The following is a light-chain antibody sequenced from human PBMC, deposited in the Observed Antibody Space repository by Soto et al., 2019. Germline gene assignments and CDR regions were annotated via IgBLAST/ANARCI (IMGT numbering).Light chain of an antibody. CDR3: QQYNSYLWT. CDR1: QSISSW. V-gene: IGKV1-5*01. Sequence: DIQMTQSPSTLSASVGDRVTITCRASQSISSWLAWYQQKPGKAPKLLIYDASSLESGVPSTFRGSGSATEFTLTISSLQPDDFATYYCQQYNSYLWTYGQGTKVDIK. J-gene: IGKJ1*01. CDR2: DAS.